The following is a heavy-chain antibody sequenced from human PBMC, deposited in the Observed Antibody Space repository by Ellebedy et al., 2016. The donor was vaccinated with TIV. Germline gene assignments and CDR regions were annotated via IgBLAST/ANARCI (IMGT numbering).Heavy chain of an antibody. CDR1: GGSISSGDYY. CDR2: IYYSGST. D-gene: IGHD6-25*01. V-gene: IGHV4-30-4*01. Sequence: SETLSLTXTVSGGSISSGDYYWSWIRQPPGKGLEWIGYIYYSGSTYYNPSLKSRVTISVDTSKNQFSLKLRSVTAADTAVYYCARHGRIAAGQNWFDPWGQGTLVTVSS. J-gene: IGHJ5*02. CDR3: ARHGRIAAGQNWFDP.